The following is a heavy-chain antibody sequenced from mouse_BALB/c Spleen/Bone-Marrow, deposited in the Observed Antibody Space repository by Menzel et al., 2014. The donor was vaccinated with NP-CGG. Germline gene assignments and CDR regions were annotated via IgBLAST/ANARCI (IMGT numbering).Heavy chain of an antibody. Sequence: VQLQQSGAELVKPGTSVKLSCTASGYTFTSHYIYWVKQRPGQGLKWIGEINPNNGGTNFNEKFKSKATLTVDKSSSTAYMQLSSLTSEDSAVYYCTRLSLLRGYFDYWGQGTTLTVSS. CDR1: GYTFTSHY. V-gene: IGHV1S81*02. CDR3: TRLSLLRGYFDY. J-gene: IGHJ2*01. D-gene: IGHD1-2*01. CDR2: INPNNGGT.